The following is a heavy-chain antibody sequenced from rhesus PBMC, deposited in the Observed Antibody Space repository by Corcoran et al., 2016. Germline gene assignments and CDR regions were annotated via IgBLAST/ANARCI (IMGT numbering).Heavy chain of an antibody. V-gene: IGHV4-127*01. CDR1: GYSISSGYG. J-gene: IGHJ2*01. CDR3: ARGVVNFNWYFDL. D-gene: IGHD2-21*01. Sequence: QVQLQESGPGLVKPSETLSLTCAVSGYSISSGYGWSWIRQPPGKGLEWIGYIGGSSGSTYYNPSLKSRVTISTDTSKNQFSLKLSSVTAADMAVYYCARGVVNFNWYFDLWGPGTPITISS. CDR2: IGGSSGST.